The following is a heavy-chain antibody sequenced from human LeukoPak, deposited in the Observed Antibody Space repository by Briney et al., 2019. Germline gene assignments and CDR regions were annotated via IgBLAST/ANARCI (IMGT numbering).Heavy chain of an antibody. CDR2: ISGSGGST. D-gene: IGHD2-21*02. CDR1: GGSISSGGYY. J-gene: IGHJ6*02. V-gene: IGHV3-23*01. CDR3: AKAQGAVATCYYYGMDV. Sequence: ETLSLTCTVSGGSISSGGYYWSWIRQHPGKGLEWVSAISGSGGSTYYADSVKGRFTISRDNSKNTLYLQMNSLRAEDTAVYYCAKAQGAVATCYYYGMDVWGQGTTVTVSS.